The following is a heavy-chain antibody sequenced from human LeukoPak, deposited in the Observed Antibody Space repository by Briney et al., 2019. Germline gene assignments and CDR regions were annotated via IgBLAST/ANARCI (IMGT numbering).Heavy chain of an antibody. Sequence: GGSLRLSCAASGFTFSSYGMHWVRQAPGKGLEWVAVIWYDGSNKYYVDSVKGRFTISRDNSKNTLYLQMNSLRAEDTAVYYCARDYGDSYFDYWGQGTLVTVSS. D-gene: IGHD4-17*01. CDR3: ARDYGDSYFDY. CDR2: IWYDGSNK. CDR1: GFTFSSYG. V-gene: IGHV3-33*01. J-gene: IGHJ4*02.